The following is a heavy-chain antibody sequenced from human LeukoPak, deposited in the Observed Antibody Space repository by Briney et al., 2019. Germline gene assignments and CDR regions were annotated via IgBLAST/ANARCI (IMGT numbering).Heavy chain of an antibody. Sequence: GRSLRLSCAVSGITFNTTGLHWVRQAPGKGLEWVAMISPDGSTTFYTDSMKGRLTISRDNSNNTLYLQMNSLRLEDTALYYCATEGEEWTNFDYWGQGTLVTVSS. CDR1: GITFNTTG. CDR3: ATEGEEWTNFDY. D-gene: IGHD3-3*01. J-gene: IGHJ4*02. CDR2: ISPDGSTT. V-gene: IGHV3-30*04.